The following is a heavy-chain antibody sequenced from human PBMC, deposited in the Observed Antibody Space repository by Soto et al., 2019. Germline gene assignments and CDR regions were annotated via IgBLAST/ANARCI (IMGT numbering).Heavy chain of an antibody. CDR2: IYYSGST. V-gene: IGHV4-31*03. J-gene: IGHJ5*02. CDR1: GGSISSGGYY. CDR3: ARGGMHYDILTAHWFDP. Sequence: SETLSLTCTVSGGSISSGGYYWSWIRQHPGKGLEWIGYIYYSGSTYYNPSLKSRVTISVDTSKNQFSLKLSSVTAADTAVYYCARGGMHYDILTAHWFDPWGQGTLVTVSS. D-gene: IGHD3-9*01.